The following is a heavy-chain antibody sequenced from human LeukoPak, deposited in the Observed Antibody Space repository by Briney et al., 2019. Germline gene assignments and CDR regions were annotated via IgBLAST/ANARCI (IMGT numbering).Heavy chain of an antibody. Sequence: GASVKVSCKASGYTFTNYAIIWVRQAPGQGLEWMAYISAYNGKTEYAQKIQGRVTLTTDTSTNTAYMELSSLRSDDTAVYYCAREFRCNDNNCYLSSFDIWGQGTVVTVSS. CDR3: AREFRCNDNNCYLSSFDI. V-gene: IGHV1-18*01. CDR2: ISAYNGKT. J-gene: IGHJ3*02. D-gene: IGHD1-20*01. CDR1: GYTFTNYA.